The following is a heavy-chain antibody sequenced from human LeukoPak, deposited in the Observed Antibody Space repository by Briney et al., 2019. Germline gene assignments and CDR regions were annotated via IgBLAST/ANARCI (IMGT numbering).Heavy chain of an antibody. CDR2: ISGSGGNT. J-gene: IGHJ4*02. CDR1: RFTFSSYA. D-gene: IGHD1-26*01. CDR3: AKSPRREPDFDY. V-gene: IGHV3-23*01. Sequence: GGSLRLSCAASRFTFSSYAMIWVRQAPGKGLEWVSAISGSGGNTYNADSVKGRFTISRDNSKNTLYLQMNNLRAEDTAVYYCAKSPRREPDFDYWGQGTLVTVSP.